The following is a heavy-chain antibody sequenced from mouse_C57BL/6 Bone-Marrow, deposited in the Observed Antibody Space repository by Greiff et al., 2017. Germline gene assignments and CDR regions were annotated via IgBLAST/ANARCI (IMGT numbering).Heavy chain of an antibody. J-gene: IGHJ3*01. Sequence: EVKLVESGAELVRPGSSVKMSCKTSGYTFTSYGINWVKQRPGQGLEGIGYIYLGNGYTEYNEKFKGKATLTSDTSSSTAYMQLSSLTSEDSAIYFCATYSNWFAYWGQGTLVTVSA. CDR2: IYLGNGYT. CDR3: ATYSNWFAY. V-gene: IGHV1-58*01. CDR1: GYTFTSYG. D-gene: IGHD2-5*01.